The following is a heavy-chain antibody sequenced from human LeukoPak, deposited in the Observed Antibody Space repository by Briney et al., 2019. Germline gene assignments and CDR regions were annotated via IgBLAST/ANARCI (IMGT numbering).Heavy chain of an antibody. CDR1: GFTFSSYG. CDR3: AKDGGAVAGTRIYY. CDR2: IRYDGSNK. Sequence: GGSLRLSCAASGFTFSSYGMHWVRQAPGKGLEWVAFIRYDGSNKYYADSVKGRFTISRDNSKNTLYLQMNTLRAEDTAVYYCAKDGGAVAGTRIYYWGQGTLVNVSS. D-gene: IGHD6-19*01. V-gene: IGHV3-30*02. J-gene: IGHJ4*02.